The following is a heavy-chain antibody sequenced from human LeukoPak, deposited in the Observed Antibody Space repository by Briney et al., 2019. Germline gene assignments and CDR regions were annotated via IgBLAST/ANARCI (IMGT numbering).Heavy chain of an antibody. V-gene: IGHV4-59*08. D-gene: IGHD2-21*02. CDR2: IYYSGST. Sequence: SETLNLTCTVSGGSVSSYYWSWIRQPPGKGLEWIAYIYYSGSTKYNPSLKSRVTISLDRSKNQFSLKLRSVTAADTAVYYCARLQVHCGGDCYTRWFDPWGQGTLVTVSS. CDR1: GGSVSSYY. CDR3: ARLQVHCGGDCYTRWFDP. J-gene: IGHJ5*02.